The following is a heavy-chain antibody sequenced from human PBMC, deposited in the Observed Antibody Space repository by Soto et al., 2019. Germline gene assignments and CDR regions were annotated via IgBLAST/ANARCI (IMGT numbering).Heavy chain of an antibody. V-gene: IGHV1-2*02. D-gene: IGHD3-10*01. CDR3: ARDRGSGSYHWFDP. Sequence: ASVKVSCKASGYTFTGYYMHWVRQAPGQGLEWMGWINPNSGGTNYAQKFQGRVTMTRDTSISTAYMELSRLRSDDTAVYYCARDRGSGSYHWFDPWGHGTLVTVSS. J-gene: IGHJ5*02. CDR2: INPNSGGT. CDR1: GYTFTGYY.